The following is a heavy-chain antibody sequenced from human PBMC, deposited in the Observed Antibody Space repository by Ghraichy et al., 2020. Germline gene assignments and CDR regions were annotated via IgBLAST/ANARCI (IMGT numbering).Heavy chain of an antibody. J-gene: IGHJ4*02. D-gene: IGHD3-22*01. CDR1: GFTFNNYV. Sequence: GGSLRLSCVGSGFTFNNYVLHWVRQAPDKGLEWVAVISFDGNIKHYADSVKGRFTISRDNSKNTLYLQMDSLRAEDTAVFHCAGSRDSAWHNFDYWGQGTLVTV. V-gene: IGHV3-30-3*01. CDR3: AGSRDSAWHNFDY. CDR2: ISFDGNIK.